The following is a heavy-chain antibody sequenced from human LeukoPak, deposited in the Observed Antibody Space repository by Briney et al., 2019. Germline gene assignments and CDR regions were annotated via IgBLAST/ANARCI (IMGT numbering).Heavy chain of an antibody. Sequence: GGSLRLSRAPSVFTFWNYGMGWGRQAPGEGLEWVSGIHWNGGSTGYADSVDGRFTIFRDNSKNTLYLQMNSLRAEDTAVYYCARSYSSSLLLDYWGQGTLVTVSS. CDR1: VFTFWNYG. CDR2: IHWNGGST. V-gene: IGHV3-20*04. CDR3: ARSYSSSLLLDY. D-gene: IGHD6-6*01. J-gene: IGHJ4*02.